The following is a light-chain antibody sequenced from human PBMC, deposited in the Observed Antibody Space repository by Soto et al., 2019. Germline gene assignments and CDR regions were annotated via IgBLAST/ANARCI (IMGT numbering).Light chain of an antibody. V-gene: IGKV3-11*01. CDR2: DAS. CDR3: QQRSNWPRT. CDR1: QSVSSY. J-gene: IGKJ2*01. Sequence: EIVLTQSPATLSLSPGDRATLSCRASQSVSSYLAWYQQKPGQAPRLLIYDASNRATGIPARFSSSGSGTDFTLTISSLEPEDFAVYYCQQRSNWPRTFGQGTKLEIK.